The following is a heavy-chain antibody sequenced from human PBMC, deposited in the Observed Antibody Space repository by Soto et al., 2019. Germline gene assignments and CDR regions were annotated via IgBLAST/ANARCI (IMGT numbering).Heavy chain of an antibody. V-gene: IGHV3-53*01. CDR3: ARIPYDNSGTIFDY. D-gene: IGHD3-22*01. Sequence: GWSLRLSCSVSVITGSSYYMSWGRQAAGKGLEWVSVIYAGTITYYADSVKGRFTIYRDNSKNTLNLEMNSLRVEDTAVYYCARIPYDNSGTIFDYWGQGTLVTVSS. J-gene: IGHJ4*02. CDR1: VITGSSYY. CDR2: IYAGTIT.